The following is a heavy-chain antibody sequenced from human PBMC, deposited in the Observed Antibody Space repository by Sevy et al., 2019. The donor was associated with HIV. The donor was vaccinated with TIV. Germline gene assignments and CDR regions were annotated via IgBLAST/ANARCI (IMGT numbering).Heavy chain of an antibody. D-gene: IGHD3-22*01. CDR2: INPYNGNT. CDR1: GYIFNNFG. Sequence: ASVKVSCKASGYIFNNFGISWVRQAPGQGLEGMGWINPYNGNTKYAQKLQGRVTMTKDTSTSPGYMELRSLRSDDTAVYYCARERTLITMIQWGQGTLVTVSS. V-gene: IGHV1-18*01. J-gene: IGHJ4*02. CDR3: ARERTLITMIQ.